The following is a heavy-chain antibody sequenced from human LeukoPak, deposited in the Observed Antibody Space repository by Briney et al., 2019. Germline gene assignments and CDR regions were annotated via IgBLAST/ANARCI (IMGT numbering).Heavy chain of an antibody. J-gene: IGHJ4*02. D-gene: IGHD3-3*01. CDR3: ARGSTIFGVVIVDY. Sequence: SETLSLTCTVSGGSFSSGGYYWSWIRQHPGKGLEWIGYIYYSGSTYYNPSLKSRVTISVDTSKNQFSLKLSSVTAADTAVYYCARGSTIFGVVIVDYWGQGTLVTVSS. CDR1: GGSFSSGGYY. V-gene: IGHV4-31*03. CDR2: IYYSGST.